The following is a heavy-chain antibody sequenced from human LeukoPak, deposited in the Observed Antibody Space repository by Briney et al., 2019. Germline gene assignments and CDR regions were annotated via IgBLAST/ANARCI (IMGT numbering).Heavy chain of an antibody. CDR3: ARGASRPNIKGSGWGYYFDY. V-gene: IGHV1-46*01. CDR1: GYTFTSYY. CDR2: INPTGGST. D-gene: IGHD3-10*01. J-gene: IGHJ4*02. Sequence: ASVTVSCKASGYTFTSYYMRWVRQPPAQGLEWMGMINPTGGSTSYEQKFQGRVTMTRDMSTSTVYMELSSLRSEDTAVYYCARGASRPNIKGSGWGYYFDYWGQGTLVTVSS.